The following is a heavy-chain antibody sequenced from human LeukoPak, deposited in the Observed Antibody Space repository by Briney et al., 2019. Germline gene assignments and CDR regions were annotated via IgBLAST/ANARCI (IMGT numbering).Heavy chain of an antibody. V-gene: IGHV1-18*01. CDR2: ISAYNGNT. J-gene: IGHJ6*03. Sequence: ASVKVSSKASGYTFTSYGISWVRQAPGQGLEWMGWISAYNGNTNYAQKLQGRVTMTTDTSTSTAYMELRSLRSDDTAVYYCARDFIRKSYVTTQYYYYMDVWGKGTTVTVSS. CDR1: GYTFTSYG. CDR3: ARDFIRKSYVTTQYYYYMDV. D-gene: IGHD5-18*01.